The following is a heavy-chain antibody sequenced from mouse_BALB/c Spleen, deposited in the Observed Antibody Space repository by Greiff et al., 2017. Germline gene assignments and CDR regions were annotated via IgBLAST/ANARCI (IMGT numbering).Heavy chain of an antibody. CDR2: ILPGSGST. J-gene: IGHJ3*01. Sequence: VKLMESGAELMKPGASVKISCKATGYTFSSYWIEWVKQRPGHGLEWIGEILPGSGSTNYNEKFKGKATFTADTSSNTAYMQLSSLTSEDSAVYYCARGRGNLAWFAYWGQGTLVTVSA. V-gene: IGHV1-9*01. D-gene: IGHD2-1*01. CDR1: GYTFSSYW. CDR3: ARGRGNLAWFAY.